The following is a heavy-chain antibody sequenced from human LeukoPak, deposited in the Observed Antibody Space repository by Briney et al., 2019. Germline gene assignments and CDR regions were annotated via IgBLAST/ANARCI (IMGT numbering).Heavy chain of an antibody. D-gene: IGHD1-1*01. J-gene: IGHJ6*03. Sequence: GGSLRLSCAASGFTFSNAWMSWVRQAPGKGLEWVAIVSGGSYRIDYADSVKGRFTISRDNSKNTVYLQMNSLRGEDTALYYCAKKRLAGTGGNAMDVWGKGTTVTVSS. CDR2: VSGGSYRI. CDR3: AKKRLAGTGGNAMDV. V-gene: IGHV3-23*01. CDR1: GFTFSNAW.